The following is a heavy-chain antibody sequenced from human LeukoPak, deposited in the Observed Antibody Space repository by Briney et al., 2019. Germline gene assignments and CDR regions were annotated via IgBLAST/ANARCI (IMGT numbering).Heavy chain of an antibody. V-gene: IGHV4-61*01. Sequence: SETLSLTCTVSGGSVNSGSYYWNWIRQPPGKGLEWIGYIYYRGSTNYNPSLKSRVTISVDTSKNQFSLKLSSVTAADTAVYYCARLSGYSSGHYYSDYWGQGTLVTVSS. CDR3: ARLSGYSSGHYYSDY. J-gene: IGHJ4*02. CDR1: GGSVNSGSYY. D-gene: IGHD3-22*01. CDR2: IYYRGST.